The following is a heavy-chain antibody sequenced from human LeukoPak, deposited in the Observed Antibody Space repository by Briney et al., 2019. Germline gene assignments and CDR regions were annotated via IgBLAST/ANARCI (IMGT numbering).Heavy chain of an antibody. Sequence: PGGSLRLSCAASGFTFSDYYMSWIRQAPGKGLEWVSYISSSGSTIYYADSVKGRFTISRDNAKNSLYLQMNSLRAEDTAVYYCARVNYDSSGYYYLSYYFHYWGQGTLVTVSS. J-gene: IGHJ4*02. D-gene: IGHD3-22*01. CDR2: ISSSGSTI. CDR3: ARVNYDSSGYYYLSYYFHY. CDR1: GFTFSDYY. V-gene: IGHV3-11*01.